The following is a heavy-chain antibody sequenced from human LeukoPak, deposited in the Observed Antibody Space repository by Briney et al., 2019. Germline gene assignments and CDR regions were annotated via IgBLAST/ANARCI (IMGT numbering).Heavy chain of an antibody. J-gene: IGHJ4*02. D-gene: IGHD3-9*01. Sequence: ASVKVSCKASGYTFTSYGISWVRQAPGQGVEGMGWISAYNGNTNYAQKLQGRVTMTTDTSTSTAYMELRSLRSDDTAVYYCARTYYDILTGYYAFDYWGQGTLVTVSS. CDR1: GYTFTSYG. CDR3: ARTYYDILTGYYAFDY. CDR2: ISAYNGNT. V-gene: IGHV1-18*01.